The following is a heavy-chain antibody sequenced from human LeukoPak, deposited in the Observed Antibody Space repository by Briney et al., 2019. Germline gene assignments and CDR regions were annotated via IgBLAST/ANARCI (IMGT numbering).Heavy chain of an antibody. CDR3: ARDTYNYDSSGYPTYYFGY. D-gene: IGHD3-22*01. V-gene: IGHV1-46*01. CDR1: GYTFTSYY. CDR2: INPSGGST. J-gene: IGHJ4*02. Sequence: ASVKVSCTASGYTFTSYYMHWVRQAPGQGLEWMGIINPSGGSTSYAQKFQGRVTMTRDTSTSTVYMELSSLRSEDTAVYYCARDTYNYDSSGYPTYYFGYWGQGTLVTVSS.